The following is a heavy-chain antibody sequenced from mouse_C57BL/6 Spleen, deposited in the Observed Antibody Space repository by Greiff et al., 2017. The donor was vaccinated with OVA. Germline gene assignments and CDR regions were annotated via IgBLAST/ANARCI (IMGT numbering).Heavy chain of an antibody. Sequence: VQLQQSGAELVRPGTSVKVSCKASGYAFTNYLIEWVKQRPGQGLEWIGVIDPGSGGTNYNEKFKGKATLTADKSSSTAYMQLSSLTSEDAAVYFCANGYPWFAYWGQGTLVTVSA. V-gene: IGHV1-54*01. CDR2: IDPGSGGT. J-gene: IGHJ3*01. CDR3: ANGYPWFAY. CDR1: GYAFTNYL. D-gene: IGHD2-2*01.